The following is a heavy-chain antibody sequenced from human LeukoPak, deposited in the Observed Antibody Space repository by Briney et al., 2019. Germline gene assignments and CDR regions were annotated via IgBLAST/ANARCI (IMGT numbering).Heavy chain of an antibody. Sequence: SETLSLTCTVSGGSISSGNYYWSWIRQPAGKGLEWIGRIYTSGSTNYNPSLKSRVTISVDTSKNQFSLKLTSVTATDTAVYYCARDGNQWLVRYNWFDYWGQGILVTASS. J-gene: IGHJ5*01. CDR1: GGSISSGNYY. CDR3: ARDGNQWLVRYNWFDY. D-gene: IGHD6-19*01. CDR2: IYTSGST. V-gene: IGHV4-61*02.